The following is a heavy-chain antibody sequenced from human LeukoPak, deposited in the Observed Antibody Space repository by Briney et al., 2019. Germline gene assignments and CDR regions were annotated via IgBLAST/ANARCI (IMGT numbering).Heavy chain of an antibody. Sequence: SETLSLTCTVSGGSISSGGYYWSWIRQHPGKGLEWIGYIYYSGSTYYNPSLTSRVNISVDTSKNQFSLKLSSVTAAATAVYYCARESGYDEPFDYRGQGTLVTVSS. CDR3: ARESGYDEPFDY. D-gene: IGHD5-12*01. CDR1: GGSISSGGYY. J-gene: IGHJ4*02. V-gene: IGHV4-31*03. CDR2: IYYSGST.